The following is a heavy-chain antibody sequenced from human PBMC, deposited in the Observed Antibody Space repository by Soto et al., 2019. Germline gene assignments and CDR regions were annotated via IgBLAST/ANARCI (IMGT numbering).Heavy chain of an antibody. Sequence: GESLKISCAASGFTFSDYYMSWIRQAPGKGLEWVSYISSSGSTIYYADSVKGRFTIARDNAKNSLYLQMNSLRAEDTAVYYCARPQTKTTVDAFDIWGQGTMVTVSS. CDR1: GFTFSDYY. J-gene: IGHJ3*02. D-gene: IGHD4-17*01. CDR3: ARPQTKTTVDAFDI. V-gene: IGHV3-11*01. CDR2: ISSSGSTI.